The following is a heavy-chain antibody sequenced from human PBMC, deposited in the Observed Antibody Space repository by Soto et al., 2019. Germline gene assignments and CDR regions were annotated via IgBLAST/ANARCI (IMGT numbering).Heavy chain of an antibody. Sequence: ASVKVSCKVSGYTLTELSMHWVRQAPGKGLEWMGGFDPEDGETIYAQKFQGRVTMTEDTSTDTAYMELSSLRSEDTAVYYCATDPNHLHSVQGYLDAFDIWGQGTMVTVSS. V-gene: IGHV1-24*01. D-gene: IGHD5-12*01. J-gene: IGHJ3*02. CDR2: FDPEDGET. CDR1: GYTLTELS. CDR3: ATDPNHLHSVQGYLDAFDI.